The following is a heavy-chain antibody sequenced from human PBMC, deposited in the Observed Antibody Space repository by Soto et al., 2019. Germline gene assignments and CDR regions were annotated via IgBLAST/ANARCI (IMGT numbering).Heavy chain of an antibody. Sequence: ASVKVSCNASGYTFTSCGISWVRQAPGQGLEWMGWISAYNGNTNYAQKLQGRVTMTTDTSTSTAYMELRSLRSDDTAVYYCARDQPLLDIVLMVYAVHLHXWGQGTLVTVSX. CDR3: ARDQPLLDIVLMVYAVHLHX. CDR2: ISAYNGNT. V-gene: IGHV1-18*01. D-gene: IGHD2-8*01. CDR1: GYTFTSCG. J-gene: IGHJ4*02.